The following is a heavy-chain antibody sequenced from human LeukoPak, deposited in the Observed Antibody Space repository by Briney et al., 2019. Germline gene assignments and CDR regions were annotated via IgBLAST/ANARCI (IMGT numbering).Heavy chain of an antibody. D-gene: IGHD2-2*01. Sequence: ASVKVSCKASGYTFTSYDINWVRQATGQGLEWMGWMNPNSGNTGYAQKFQGRVTMTRNTSISTAYMELSSLRSEDTAVYYCARGACSSTSCPKSNGLTDNWNYWFDPWGQGTLVTVSS. CDR2: MNPNSGNT. J-gene: IGHJ5*02. CDR1: GYTFTSYD. V-gene: IGHV1-8*01. CDR3: ARGACSSTSCPKSNGLTDNWNYWFDP.